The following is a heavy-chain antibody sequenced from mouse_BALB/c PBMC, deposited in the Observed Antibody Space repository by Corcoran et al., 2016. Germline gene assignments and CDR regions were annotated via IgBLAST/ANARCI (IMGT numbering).Heavy chain of an antibody. CDR2: IYPGSGNT. Sequence: QIQLQQSGPELVKPGASVKMSCKASGYTFTDYYIKWVKQKPGQGLEWIGWIYPGSGNTKYNEKFKGKATLTVDTSSSTAYMQLTSLTSEDTAVYFCARSSYGWYFDVWGAGTTVTVSS. V-gene: IGHV1-84*02. CDR1: GYTFTDYY. CDR3: ARSSYGWYFDV. J-gene: IGHJ1*01. D-gene: IGHD2-12*01.